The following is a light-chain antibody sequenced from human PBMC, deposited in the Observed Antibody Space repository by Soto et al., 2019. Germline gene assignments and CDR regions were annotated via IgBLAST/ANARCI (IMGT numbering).Light chain of an antibody. V-gene: IGKV1-5*03. J-gene: IGKJ1*01. CDR3: QHYSNSPET. CDR2: EAS. CDR1: QTISRW. Sequence: DIQMTQSPSTLSASVGDRVTITCRASQTISRWLAWYQQKPGQAPKLLIYEASTRNSGIPARFSGGGSGTDFTLTISSLQPDDFAAYYCQHYSNSPETFGQGTKVDIK.